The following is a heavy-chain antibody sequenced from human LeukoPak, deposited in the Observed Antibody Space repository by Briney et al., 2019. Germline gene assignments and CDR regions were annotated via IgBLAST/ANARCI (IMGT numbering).Heavy chain of an antibody. CDR2: ISWSTTAI. CDR3: ARTSTGNYVSDFDI. CDR1: GFTFDKYA. J-gene: IGHJ3*02. Sequence: GGSLRLSCAASGFTFDKYAMHWVRQAPGEGLEWVSGISWSTTAIDYAGPVKGRFTISRDNGKSSLFLQMNGLRVEDTALYYCARTSTGNYVSDFDIWGQGTMVTVSS. V-gene: IGHV3-9*01. D-gene: IGHD3-10*02.